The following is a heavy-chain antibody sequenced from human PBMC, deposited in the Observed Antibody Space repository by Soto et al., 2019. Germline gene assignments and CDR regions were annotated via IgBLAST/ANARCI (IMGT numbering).Heavy chain of an antibody. V-gene: IGHV3-53*01. CDR2: HYSGGST. D-gene: IGHD1-26*01. CDR1: GFSVSSNY. J-gene: IGHJ5*02. CDR3: ARHRHPRGTVGATSPLDP. Sequence: PGGSLRLYCAISGFSVSSNYLSGVGQAPGKGLEWVSVHYSGGSTYYADSVQGRFTISRDKSNNTLYLQMRRVRAEDTAVYFCARHRHPRGTVGATSPLDPWGQGTQVTVSS.